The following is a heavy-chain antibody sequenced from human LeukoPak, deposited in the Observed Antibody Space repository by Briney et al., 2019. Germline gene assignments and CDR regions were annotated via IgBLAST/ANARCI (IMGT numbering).Heavy chain of an antibody. CDR3: ARDRPPGYSSSPLGAFDI. CDR1: GGSISSSSYY. J-gene: IGHJ3*02. CDR2: IYYSGST. Sequence: SETLSLTCTVSGGSISSSSYYWGWIRQPPGKGLEWIGNIYYSGSTYYNPSLESRVTMSLDTSKNQFSLKLSSVTAADTAVYYCARDRPPGYSSSPLGAFDIWGQGTMVTVSS. D-gene: IGHD6-19*01. V-gene: IGHV4-39*07.